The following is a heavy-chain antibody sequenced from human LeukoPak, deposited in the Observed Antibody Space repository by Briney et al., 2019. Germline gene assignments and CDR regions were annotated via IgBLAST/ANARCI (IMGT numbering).Heavy chain of an antibody. Sequence: PGGSLRLSCAASGFTFSSYGMHWVRQAPGKGLGWVAFIRYDGSDKYYPDSVKGRFTISRDNSKNMLYLQMNSLRAEDTALYYCAKDLTTVTTQGDYWGQGTLVTVSS. CDR1: GFTFSSYG. CDR3: AKDLTTVTTQGDY. J-gene: IGHJ4*02. CDR2: IRYDGSDK. V-gene: IGHV3-30*02. D-gene: IGHD4-17*01.